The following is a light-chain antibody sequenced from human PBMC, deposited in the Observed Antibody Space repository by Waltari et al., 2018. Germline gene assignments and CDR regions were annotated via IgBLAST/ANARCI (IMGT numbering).Light chain of an antibody. J-gene: IGLJ3*02. CDR2: YNS. CDR1: NIGVKS. CDR3: QAWDSRSDHRV. V-gene: IGLV3-21*04. Sequence: SYVLTQPPSMSVAPGKTARITCGGNNIGVKSVHWYQQKPGQAPLLVIYYNSDRPSGIPVRFAGSNSENTATLPSNRVEAGDEADYYCQAWDSRSDHRVFGGGTKLTVL.